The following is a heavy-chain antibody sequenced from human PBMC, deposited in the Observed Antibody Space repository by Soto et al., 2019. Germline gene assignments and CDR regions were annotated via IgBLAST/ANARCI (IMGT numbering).Heavy chain of an antibody. Sequence: GASVKVSCKASGYTFTGYYMHWVRQAPGQGLEWMGWINPNSGGTNYAQKFQGWVTMTRDTSISAAYMELSRLRSDDTAVYYCARDGMDIVVVPAALYYFAYRGQGTLVTVSS. J-gene: IGHJ4*02. V-gene: IGHV1-2*04. CDR2: INPNSGGT. CDR1: GYTFTGYY. D-gene: IGHD2-2*03. CDR3: ARDGMDIVVVPAALYYFAY.